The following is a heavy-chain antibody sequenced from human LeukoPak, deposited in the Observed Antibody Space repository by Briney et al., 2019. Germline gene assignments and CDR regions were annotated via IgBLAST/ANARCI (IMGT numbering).Heavy chain of an antibody. CDR1: GFTFSSYA. D-gene: IGHD1-26*01. J-gene: IGHJ4*02. CDR3: AKRQVGARFVDY. CDR2: ISGSGGST. Sequence: GGSLRLSCAASGFTFSSYAMHWVRQAPGKGLEWVSAISGSGGSTYYADSVKGRFTIPRDNSKNTLYLQMNSLRAEDTAVYHCAKRQVGARFVDYWGQGTLVTVSS. V-gene: IGHV3-23*01.